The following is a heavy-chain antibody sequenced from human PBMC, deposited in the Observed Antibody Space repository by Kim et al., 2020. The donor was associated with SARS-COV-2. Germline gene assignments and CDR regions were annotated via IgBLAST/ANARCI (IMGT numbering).Heavy chain of an antibody. D-gene: IGHD2-21*02. Sequence: GGSLRLSCAASGFTFSSYAMHWVRQAPGKGLEWVAVISYDGSNKYYADSVKGRFTISRDNSKNTLYLQMNSLRAEDTAVYYCARADRGDRGGEFDYWGQGTLVTVSS. CDR3: ARADRGDRGGEFDY. V-gene: IGHV3-30*04. CDR2: ISYDGSNK. J-gene: IGHJ4*02. CDR1: GFTFSSYA.